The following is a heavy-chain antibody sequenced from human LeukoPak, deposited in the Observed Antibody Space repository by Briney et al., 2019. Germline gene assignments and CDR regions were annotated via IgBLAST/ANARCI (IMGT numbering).Heavy chain of an antibody. CDR2: ISASGGDT. D-gene: IGHD6-19*01. V-gene: IGHV3-23*01. J-gene: IGHJ4*02. Sequence: GGSLRLSCAASGFTFSTYGMTWVRQAPGKGLEWVSGISASGGDTYYADSVKGRFTISRDNSRNTLYLQMNSLRAEDTAVFYCAKDSSDWSRDYWGQGTLVTVSS. CDR3: AKDSSDWSRDY. CDR1: GFTFSTYG.